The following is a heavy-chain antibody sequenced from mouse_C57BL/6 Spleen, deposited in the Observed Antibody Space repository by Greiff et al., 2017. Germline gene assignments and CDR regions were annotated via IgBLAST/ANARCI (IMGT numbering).Heavy chain of an antibody. V-gene: IGHV1-61*01. D-gene: IGHD2-2*01. CDR1: GYTFTSYW. Sequence: VQLQQPGAELVRPGSSVKLSCKASGYTFTSYWMDWVKQRPGQGLEWIGNIYPSDSETHYNQKFKDKATLTVDKSSSTAYMQLSSLTSEDSAVYYCARKGGYDENWYFDVWGTGTTVTVSS. J-gene: IGHJ1*03. CDR3: ARKGGYDENWYFDV. CDR2: IYPSDSET.